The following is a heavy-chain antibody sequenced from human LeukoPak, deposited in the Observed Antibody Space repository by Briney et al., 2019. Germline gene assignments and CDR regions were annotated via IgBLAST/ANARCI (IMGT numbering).Heavy chain of an antibody. CDR2: ISSSSSYI. CDR3: ARAPSTVTTAAYYYGMDV. Sequence: GGSLRLSCAASGFTFSSYSMNWVRQAPGKGLEWVSSISSSSSYIYYADSVKGRFTISRDNAKNSLYLQMNSLRAEDTAVYYCARAPSTVTTAAYYYGMDVWGQGTTVTVSS. V-gene: IGHV3-21*01. CDR1: GFTFSSYS. D-gene: IGHD4-17*01. J-gene: IGHJ6*02.